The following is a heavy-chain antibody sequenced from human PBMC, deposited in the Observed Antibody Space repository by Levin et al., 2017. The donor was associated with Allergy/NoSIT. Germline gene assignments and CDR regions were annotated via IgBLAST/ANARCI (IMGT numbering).Heavy chain of an antibody. V-gene: IGHV1-69*04. CDR1: GGTFSSYA. D-gene: IGHD3-9*01. J-gene: IGHJ4*02. CDR3: ARGREDYDISTGYRYPPDY. CDR2: IIPVLDIV. Sequence: GASVKVSCKASGGTFSSYAISWVRQAPGQGLEWMGRIIPVLDIVNYAQKFQGRVTITADKSTTTVDMELSSLRSEDTAVYYCARGREDYDISTGYRYPPDYWGQGTLVTVSS.